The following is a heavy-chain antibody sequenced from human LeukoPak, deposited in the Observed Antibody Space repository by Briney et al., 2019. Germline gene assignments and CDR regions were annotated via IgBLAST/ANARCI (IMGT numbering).Heavy chain of an antibody. V-gene: IGHV1-2*02. Sequence: ASLKVSCKASGYTFTGYFMHWVRQAPGQGLEWMGWINPNTGGTNFAQTFQGRVTMTRDTSISTAYMDMSSLRSDDTAVYYCARNLWFGESSDAFDMWGQGTMVTASS. D-gene: IGHD3-10*01. CDR3: ARNLWFGESSDAFDM. CDR1: GYTFTGYF. J-gene: IGHJ3*02. CDR2: INPNTGGT.